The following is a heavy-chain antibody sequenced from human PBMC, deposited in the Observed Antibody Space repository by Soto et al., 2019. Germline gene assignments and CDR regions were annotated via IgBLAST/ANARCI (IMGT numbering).Heavy chain of an antibody. CDR2: VWYDGSNK. J-gene: IGHJ6*02. CDR1: GFTFSSYA. V-gene: IGHV3-33*01. Sequence: QVQLVESGGGVVQPGRSLRLSYAASGFTFSSYAMHWVRQAPGKGLEWVAVVWYDGSNKYYADSVKGRFTISRDNSKNTLYLQMNSLRAEDTAVYYCARDSGCSGGSCNYYYGMDVWGQGTTVTVSS. CDR3: ARDSGCSGGSCNYYYGMDV. D-gene: IGHD2-15*01.